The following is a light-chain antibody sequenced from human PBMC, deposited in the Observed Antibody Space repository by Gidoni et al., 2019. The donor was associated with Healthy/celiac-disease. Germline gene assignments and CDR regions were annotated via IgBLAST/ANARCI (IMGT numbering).Light chain of an antibody. Sequence: EIVMTQSPATLSVSPGERATLSCRASQSVSSNLAWYQQKPGQAPRLLIYGASSGSGTEFTLIISSLQSEDFAVYYCQQYNNWPWTFGQGTKVEIK. CDR3: QQYNNWPWT. CDR2: GAS. CDR1: QSVSSN. V-gene: IGKV3-15*01. J-gene: IGKJ1*01.